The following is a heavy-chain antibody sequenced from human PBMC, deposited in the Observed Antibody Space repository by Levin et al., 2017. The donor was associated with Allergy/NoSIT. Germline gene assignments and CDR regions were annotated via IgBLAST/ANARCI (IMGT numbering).Heavy chain of an antibody. CDR3: ARDRGNWNYRDY. D-gene: IGHD1-7*01. V-gene: IGHV1-2*06. CDR2: INPNSGGT. Sequence: WASVKVSCKASGYTFTGYYMHWVRQAPGQGLEWMGRINPNSGGTNYAQKFQGRVTMTRDTSISTAYMELSRLRSDDTAVYYCARDRGNWNYRDYWGQGTLVTVSS. J-gene: IGHJ4*02. CDR1: GYTFTGYY.